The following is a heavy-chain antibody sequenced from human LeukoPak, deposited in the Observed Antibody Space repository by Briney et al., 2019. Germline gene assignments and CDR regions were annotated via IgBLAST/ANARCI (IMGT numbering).Heavy chain of an antibody. J-gene: IGHJ4*02. CDR3: ARAQYFDWVSSLDY. Sequence: SVKVSCKASGGTFSSYAISWVRQAPGQGLEWMGGIIPIFGTANYAQKFQGRVTVTRDTSTSTVNMELRSLTSEDTAVYYCARAQYFDWVSSLDYWGQGTLVTVSS. CDR2: IIPIFGTA. CDR1: GGTFSSYA. D-gene: IGHD3-9*01. V-gene: IGHV1-69*05.